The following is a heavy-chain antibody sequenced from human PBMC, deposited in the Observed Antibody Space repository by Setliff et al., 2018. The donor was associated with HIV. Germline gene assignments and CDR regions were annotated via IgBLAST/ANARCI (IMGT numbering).Heavy chain of an antibody. D-gene: IGHD2-21*01. CDR2: IKQDGTDK. CDR1: GFTFSDYW. CDR3: ATDNGPSYSMDI. Sequence: PGGSLRLSCAASGFTFSDYWMSWVRQAPGKGLEWVANIKQDGTDKYYVDSVRGRFTISRDNARNSLYLQMDSLRVEDTGVYFCATDNGPSYSMDIWGQGTTVTVSS. J-gene: IGHJ6*02. V-gene: IGHV3-7*03.